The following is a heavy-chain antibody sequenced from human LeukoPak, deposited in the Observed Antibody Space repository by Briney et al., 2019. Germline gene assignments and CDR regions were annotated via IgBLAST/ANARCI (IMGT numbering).Heavy chain of an antibody. D-gene: IGHD6-13*01. J-gene: IGHJ4*02. CDR1: GLTFSSYG. CDR2: ISGSGDST. CDR3: ANWDGDVRYAGSWYGPFDF. V-gene: IGHV3-23*01. Sequence: SGGSLRLSCAVSGLTFSSYGMTWVRQAPGKGLEWVSTISGSGDSTYYAGSVKGRFSISRDNSKNTLYLQMDSLRTEDTAVYYCANWDGDVRYAGSWYGPFDFWGRGTLVSVSS.